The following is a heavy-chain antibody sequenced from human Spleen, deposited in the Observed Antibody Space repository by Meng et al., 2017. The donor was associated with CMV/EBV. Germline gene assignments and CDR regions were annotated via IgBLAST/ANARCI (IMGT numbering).Heavy chain of an antibody. CDR3: ARFVKDTSSWYKNYFDH. CDR2: ISTSDSTI. CDR1: GFTFGRFG. Sequence: GGSLRLSCAASGFTFGRFGMNWVRQAPGKGLEWVSYISTSDSTIYYIDPVKGRFTISRDNAKNSLYLQLNRLRADDTAVYYCARFVKDTSSWYKNYFDHWGQGTLVTVSS. J-gene: IGHJ4*02. V-gene: IGHV3-48*03. D-gene: IGHD6-13*01.